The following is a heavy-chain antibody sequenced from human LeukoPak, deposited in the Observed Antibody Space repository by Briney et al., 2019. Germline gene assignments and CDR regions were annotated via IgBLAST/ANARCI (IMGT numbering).Heavy chain of an antibody. V-gene: IGHV1-2*02. CDR1: GYTFTSYD. CDR2: INPNSGGT. Sequence: ASVKVSCKASGYTFTSYDINWVRQATGQGLEWMGWINPNSGGTNYAQKFQGRVTMTRDTSISTAYMELSRLRSDDTAVYYCARAVERYSSSSGVGYWGQGTLVTVSS. CDR3: ARAVERYSSSSGVGY. D-gene: IGHD6-6*01. J-gene: IGHJ4*02.